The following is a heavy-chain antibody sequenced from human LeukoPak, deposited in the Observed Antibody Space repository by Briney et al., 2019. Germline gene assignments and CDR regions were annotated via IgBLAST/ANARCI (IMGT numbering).Heavy chain of an antibody. CDR1: GFTFSSYE. CDR3: ARYYDSSGYYFFDY. Sequence: GSLRLSCAASGFTFSSYEMNWVRQAPGKGLEWDSYISSSGSTIYYADSVKGRFTISRDNAKNSLYLQMNSLRAEDTAVYYCARYYDSSGYYFFDYWGQGTLVTVSS. D-gene: IGHD3-22*01. CDR2: ISSSGSTI. J-gene: IGHJ4*02. V-gene: IGHV3-48*03.